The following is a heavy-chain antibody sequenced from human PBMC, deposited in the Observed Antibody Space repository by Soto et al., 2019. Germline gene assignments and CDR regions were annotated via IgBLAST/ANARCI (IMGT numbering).Heavy chain of an antibody. Sequence: EVQLVESGGGLVQPGGSLRLSCTVSGFTVSSYYMSWFRQAPGKGLVWVSVIYSGGSKYYADSVKGRFTISRDNSKDTLYLQMNSLRAEDTAVYYCARDVEFAYWGQGTLVTVSS. V-gene: IGHV3-66*01. J-gene: IGHJ4*02. CDR3: ARDVEFAY. CDR1: GFTVSSYY. CDR2: IYSGGSK.